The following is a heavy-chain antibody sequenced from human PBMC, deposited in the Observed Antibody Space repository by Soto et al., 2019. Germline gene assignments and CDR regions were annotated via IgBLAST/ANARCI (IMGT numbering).Heavy chain of an antibody. CDR3: ARDLXVVPAATEYYYYYGMDV. D-gene: IGHD2-2*01. CDR1: GFTFSSYE. J-gene: IGHJ6*02. Sequence: GGSLRLSCAASGFTFSSYEMNWVRQAPGKGLERVSYISSSGSTIYYADSVKGRFTISRDNAKNSLYLQMNSLRAEDTAVYYCARDLXVVPAATEYYYYYGMDVWGPGTTVTVSS. V-gene: IGHV3-48*03. CDR2: ISSSGSTI.